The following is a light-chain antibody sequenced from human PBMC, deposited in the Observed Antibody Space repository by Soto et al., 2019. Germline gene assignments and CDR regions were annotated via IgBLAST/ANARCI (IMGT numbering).Light chain of an antibody. J-gene: IGLJ3*02. Sequence: QSALTQPASVSGSPGQSITISCTGTSSDVGGYNYVSWYQQHPGKAPKLMIYDVSNRPSGVSNRFSGSKSGNTASLTISVLQGEDEADYYCSSYTSSSTWVFGGGTKLTVL. CDR1: SSDVGGYNY. CDR3: SSYTSSSTWV. V-gene: IGLV2-14*01. CDR2: DVS.